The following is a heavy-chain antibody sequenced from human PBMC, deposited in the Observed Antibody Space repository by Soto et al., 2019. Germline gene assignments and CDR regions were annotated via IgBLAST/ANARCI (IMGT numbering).Heavy chain of an antibody. J-gene: IGHJ6*02. CDR3: AREYGSSGWYYNYGMDV. CDR1: GYTFTSYG. D-gene: IGHD6-19*01. Sequence: SVKVSCKASGYTFTSYGISWVRQAPGQGLEWMGWISAYNGNTNYAQKLQGRVTMTTDTPTSTAYMELRSLRSDDTAVYYCAREYGSSGWYYNYGMDVWGQGTTVTVSS. CDR2: ISAYNGNT. V-gene: IGHV1-18*04.